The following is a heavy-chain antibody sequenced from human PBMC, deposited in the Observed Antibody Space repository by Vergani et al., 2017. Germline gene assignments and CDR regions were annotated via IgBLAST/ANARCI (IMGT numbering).Heavy chain of an antibody. Sequence: QVQLVESGGGVVQPGRSLRLSCAASGFTFSSYGMHWVRQAPGKGLEWVAVIWYDGSNKYYADSVKGRFTISRDNSKNTLYLQMNSLRAEDTAVYYCAKEGSDGILFDYWGQGTLVTVSS. CDR2: IWYDGSNK. D-gene: IGHD5-18*01. V-gene: IGHV3-33*06. CDR1: GFTFSSYG. CDR3: AKEGSDGILFDY. J-gene: IGHJ4*02.